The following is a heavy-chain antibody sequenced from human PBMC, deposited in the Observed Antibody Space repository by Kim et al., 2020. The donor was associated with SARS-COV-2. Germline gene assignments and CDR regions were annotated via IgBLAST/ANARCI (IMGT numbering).Heavy chain of an antibody. J-gene: IGHJ4*02. CDR3: AKDEVTMVRGVMPI. CDR1: GFTFSNYA. V-gene: IGHV3-23*01. Sequence: GGSMRLSCAASGFTFSNYAMTWVRQVPGKGLEWVSAISGSGGSTYYADSVKGRFTISRDNSKNTLYLQMNSLRAEDTAVYYCAKDEVTMVRGVMPIWGQGTLVTVSS. CDR2: ISGSGGST. D-gene: IGHD3-10*01.